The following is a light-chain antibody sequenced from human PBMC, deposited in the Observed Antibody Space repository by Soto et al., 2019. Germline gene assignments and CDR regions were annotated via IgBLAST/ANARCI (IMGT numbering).Light chain of an antibody. CDR3: QQTYTYPNS. CDR2: AAS. V-gene: IGKV1-39*01. CDR1: QAISNY. Sequence: DIQMTQSPSSLSASVGDRVTITCRSSQAISNYVSWYQQEPRKAPRLLIYAASSLQSGVPSRFSASGSGTDFTLTISGLQPEDFGTYFCQQTYTYPNSFGQGIKVEIK. J-gene: IGKJ1*01.